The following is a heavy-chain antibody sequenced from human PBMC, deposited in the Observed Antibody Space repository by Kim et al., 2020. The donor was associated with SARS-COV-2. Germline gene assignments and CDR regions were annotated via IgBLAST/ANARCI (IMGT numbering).Heavy chain of an antibody. J-gene: IGHJ4*02. CDR2: DHSGSA. V-gene: IGHV4-34*01. CDR3: ARYDF. Sequence: DHSGSANYHPSLKSRVTISADASNNQFSLKMNSVTAADTAIYYCARYDFWSRGTLVTVSS. D-gene: IGHD3-3*01.